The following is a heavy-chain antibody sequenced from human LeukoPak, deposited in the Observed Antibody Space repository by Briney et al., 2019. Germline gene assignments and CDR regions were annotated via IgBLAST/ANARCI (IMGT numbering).Heavy chain of an antibody. CDR3: AKAAYGSESYYDPFDY. J-gene: IGHJ4*02. CDR1: GFTVSSNS. Sequence: GGSLRLSCTVSGFTVSSNSMSWVRQAPGKGLEWVSFIYSDNTHYADSVKGRFTISRDNSKNTLYLQMNSLRAEDTAVYYCAKAAYGSESYYDPFDYWGQGTLVTVSS. CDR2: IYSDNT. D-gene: IGHD3-10*01. V-gene: IGHV3-53*01.